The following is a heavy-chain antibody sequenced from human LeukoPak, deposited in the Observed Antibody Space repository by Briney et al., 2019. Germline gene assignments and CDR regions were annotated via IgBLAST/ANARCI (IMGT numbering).Heavy chain of an antibody. CDR1: GGTFSSYA. CDR3: ARERYSSSSEKAFDI. Sequence: SVKVSCKASGGTFSSYAIGWVRQAPGQGLEWMGGIIPIFGTANYAQKFQGRVTITTDESTSTAYMELSSLRSEDTAVYYCARERYSSSSEKAFDIWGQGTMVTVSS. V-gene: IGHV1-69*05. CDR2: IIPIFGTA. J-gene: IGHJ3*02. D-gene: IGHD6-6*01.